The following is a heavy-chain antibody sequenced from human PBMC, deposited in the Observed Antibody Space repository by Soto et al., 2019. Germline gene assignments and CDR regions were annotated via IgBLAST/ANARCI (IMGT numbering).Heavy chain of an antibody. J-gene: IGHJ6*02. Sequence: SETLSLTCTVSGGSISSGGYYWSWIRQHPGKGLEWIGYIYYSGSTYYNPSLKSRVTISVDTSKNQFSLKLSSVTAADTAVYYCERGAPADGMDVWGQGTTVTVSS. CDR3: ERGAPADGMDV. V-gene: IGHV4-31*03. CDR2: IYYSGST. CDR1: GGSISSGGYY.